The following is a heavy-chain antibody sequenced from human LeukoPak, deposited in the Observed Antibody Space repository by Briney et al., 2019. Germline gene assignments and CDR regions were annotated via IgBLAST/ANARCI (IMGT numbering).Heavy chain of an antibody. J-gene: IGHJ4*02. CDR2: ITSSGSTI. D-gene: IGHD2-2*01. CDR3: ARGRGRVVPAAIGY. CDR1: GFTFSDYY. Sequence: GGSLRLSCAASGFTFSDYYMIWIRQAPGKGLEWVAYITSSGSTIEYADSVEGRFTISRDNAKNSLFLQMNSLRAEDTAVYYCARGRGRVVPAAIGYWGLGTLVTVSS. V-gene: IGHV3-11*01.